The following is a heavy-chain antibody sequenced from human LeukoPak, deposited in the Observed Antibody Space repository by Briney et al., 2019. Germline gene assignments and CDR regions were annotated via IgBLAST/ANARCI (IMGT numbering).Heavy chain of an antibody. CDR2: IYYSGST. D-gene: IGHD3-16*02. V-gene: IGHV4-39*01. J-gene: IGHJ5*02. CDR3: ARRLMITFGGVISNPLNWFVP. CDR1: GGSISSRSYY. Sequence: KPSETLSLTCTVSGGSISSRSYYWGWIRQPPGKGLEWIGSIYYSGSTYYNPSLKSRVTISVDTSKNQFSLKLSSVTAADTAVYYCARRLMITFGGVISNPLNWFVPWGQGTLVTVSS.